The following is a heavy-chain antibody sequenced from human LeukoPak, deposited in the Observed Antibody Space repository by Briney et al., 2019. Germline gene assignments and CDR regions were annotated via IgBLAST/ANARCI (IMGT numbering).Heavy chain of an antibody. D-gene: IGHD2-2*02. Sequence: SETLSLTCAVYGGSFSGYYWSWIRQPPGKGLEWIGEINHSGSTNYNPSLKSRVTISVDTSKNQFSLKLSSATAADTAVYYCARLYCSSTSCYMSYFDYWGQGTLVTVSS. CDR2: INHSGST. V-gene: IGHV4-34*01. CDR3: ARLYCSSTSCYMSYFDY. J-gene: IGHJ4*02. CDR1: GGSFSGYY.